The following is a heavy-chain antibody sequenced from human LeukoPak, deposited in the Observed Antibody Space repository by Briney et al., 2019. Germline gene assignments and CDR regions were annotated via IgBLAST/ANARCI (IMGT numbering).Heavy chain of an antibody. CDR1: GGTFSSYA. D-gene: IGHD1-26*01. CDR3: ASGSVVGANYVDY. CDR2: NIPILGIA. Sequence: SVKVSCKASGGTFSSYAISWVRQAPGQGLEWMGRNIPILGIANYAQKFQGRVTITADKSTSTAYMELSSLRSEDTAVYYCASGSVVGANYVDYWGQGTLVTVSS. V-gene: IGHV1-69*04. J-gene: IGHJ4*02.